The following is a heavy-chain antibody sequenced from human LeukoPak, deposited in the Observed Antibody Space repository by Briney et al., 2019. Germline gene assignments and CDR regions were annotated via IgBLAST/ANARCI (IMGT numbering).Heavy chain of an antibody. Sequence: ASETLSLTCAVYGGSFSDFNWTWIRQPPGKGLEWIGEIGHNGSTNYNPSLKGRVTISIDTSKNQFSLKLSSVTAADTAVYYCARGSAYCGGDCYNPWGQGTLVTVSS. J-gene: IGHJ5*02. CDR3: ARGSAYCGGDCYNP. CDR1: GGSFSDFN. CDR2: IGHNGST. D-gene: IGHD2-21*02. V-gene: IGHV4-34*01.